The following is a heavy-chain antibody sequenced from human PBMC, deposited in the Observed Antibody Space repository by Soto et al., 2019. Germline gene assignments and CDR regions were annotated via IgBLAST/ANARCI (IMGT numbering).Heavy chain of an antibody. Sequence: GGFLRLSWAASGFTVSSNYMSWVRQTPGKGLEWVSVIYSGGSTYYADSVKGRFTISRDNSKNTLYLQMNSLRAEDTAVYYCARVAAIFGVVIINYGMDVWGQGTTVTVSS. D-gene: IGHD3-3*01. CDR2: IYSGGST. CDR3: ARVAAIFGVVIINYGMDV. V-gene: IGHV3-53*01. J-gene: IGHJ6*02. CDR1: GFTVSSNY.